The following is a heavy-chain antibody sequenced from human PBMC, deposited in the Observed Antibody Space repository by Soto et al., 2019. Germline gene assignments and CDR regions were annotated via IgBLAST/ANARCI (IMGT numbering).Heavy chain of an antibody. V-gene: IGHV4-34*01. CDR1: GGSFSGYY. CDR2: INHSGST. CDR3: ARRMDYGSGRGYYYYYYYMDV. D-gene: IGHD3-10*01. Sequence: SETLSLTCAVYGGSFSGYYWSWIRQPPGKGLEWIGEINHSGSTNYNPSLKSRVTISVDTSKNQFSLKLSSVTAADTAVYYCARRMDYGSGRGYYYYYYYMDVWGNGTTVTVSS. J-gene: IGHJ6*03.